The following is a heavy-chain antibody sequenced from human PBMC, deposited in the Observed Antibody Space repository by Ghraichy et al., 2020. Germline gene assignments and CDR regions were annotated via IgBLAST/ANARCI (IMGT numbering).Heavy chain of an antibody. CDR1: GFTFSSYA. D-gene: IGHD1-26*01. CDR3: ATRGVGIRYFDY. Sequence: GALRLSCAASGFTFSSYAMSWVRQAPGKGLEWVSAVSGNGGSTFYTDSVKGRFTILRDNSKNTLYLQMNSLRAEDTAVYYCATRGVGIRYFDYWGQETLVTVSS. J-gene: IGHJ4*02. V-gene: IGHV3-23*01. CDR2: VSGNGGST.